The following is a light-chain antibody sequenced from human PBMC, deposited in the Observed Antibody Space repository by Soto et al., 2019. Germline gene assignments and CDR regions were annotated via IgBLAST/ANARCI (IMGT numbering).Light chain of an antibody. CDR3: AAWDDSLNAPYV. Sequence: QDVVTQPPSASGTPGQTVIISCSGSSSNIGSNTVNWYQQVPGAAPKLLIYNNDQRPSGVPDRFSGSKSGTSASLAISGLQSEDEADYYCAAWDDSLNAPYVFGAGTKLTVL. CDR1: SSNIGSNT. CDR2: NND. J-gene: IGLJ1*01. V-gene: IGLV1-44*01.